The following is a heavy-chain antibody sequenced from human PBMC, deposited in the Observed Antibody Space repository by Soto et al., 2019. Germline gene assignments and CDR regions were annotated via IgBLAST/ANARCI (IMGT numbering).Heavy chain of an antibody. J-gene: IGHJ6*02. Sequence: QVQLQESGPGLVKPSGTLSLTCAVSSGSIGTTNWWSWVRQPPGKGLAWIGEIFHSGYPYYNPSLARRVTISVDTSKNQFSLILRSVTAADTAVYYCARRTWGMDVWGQGTTVTVSS. D-gene: IGHD2-8*01. CDR3: ARRTWGMDV. V-gene: IGHV4-4*02. CDR2: IFHSGYP. CDR1: SGSIGTTNW.